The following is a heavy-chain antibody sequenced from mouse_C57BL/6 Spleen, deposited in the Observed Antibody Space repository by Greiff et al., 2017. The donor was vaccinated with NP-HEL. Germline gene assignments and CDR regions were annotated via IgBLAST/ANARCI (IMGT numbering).Heavy chain of an antibody. Sequence: EVQVVESGGGLVKPGGSLKLSCAASGFTFSDYGMHWVRQAPEKGLEWVAYISSGSSTIYYADTVKGRFTISRDNAKNTLFLQMTSLRSEDTAMYYCAGDHYSNYGYAMDYWGQGTSVTVSS. CDR3: AGDHYSNYGYAMDY. J-gene: IGHJ4*01. V-gene: IGHV5-17*01. D-gene: IGHD2-5*01. CDR1: GFTFSDYG. CDR2: ISSGSSTI.